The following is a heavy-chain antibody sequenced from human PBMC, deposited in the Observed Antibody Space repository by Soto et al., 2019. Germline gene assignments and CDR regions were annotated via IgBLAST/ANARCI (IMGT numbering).Heavy chain of an antibody. J-gene: IGHJ3*02. D-gene: IGHD3-16*01. CDR2: IYYSGST. V-gene: IGHV4-59*08. Sequence: SETLSLTCTVSGGSISSYYWSWIRQPPGKGLEWIGYIYYSGSTNYNPSLKSRVTISVDTSKNQFSLKLSSVTAADTAVYYCARRYGWAFHIWGQGTMVTVSS. CDR1: GGSISSYY. CDR3: ARRYGWAFHI.